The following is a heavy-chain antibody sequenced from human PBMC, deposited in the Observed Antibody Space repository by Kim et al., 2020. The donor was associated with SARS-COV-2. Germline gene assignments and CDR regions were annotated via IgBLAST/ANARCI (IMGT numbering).Heavy chain of an antibody. Sequence: RSKWKTDYAVSVKGRITLNPDTSKNQFSLQLNSVTPEDTAVYYCATWRFDHWGQGTVVTVSS. J-gene: IGHJ4*02. D-gene: IGHD3-3*01. V-gene: IGHV6-1*01. CDR2: RSKWKT. CDR3: ATWRFDH.